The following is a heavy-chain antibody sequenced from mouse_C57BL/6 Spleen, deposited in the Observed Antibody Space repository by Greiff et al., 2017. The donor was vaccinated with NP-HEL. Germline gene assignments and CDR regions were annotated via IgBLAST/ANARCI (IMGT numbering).Heavy chain of an antibody. J-gene: IGHJ2*01. Sequence: VQLQQSGAELVRPGASVKLSCKASGYTFTDYYINWVKQRPGQGLEWIARIYPGSGNTYYNEKFKGKATLTAEKSSSTAYMQLSSLTSEDSAVYFCARWGQLRLSYFDYWGQGTTLTVSS. CDR3: ARWGQLRLSYFDY. D-gene: IGHD3-2*02. CDR2: IYPGSGNT. V-gene: IGHV1-76*01. CDR1: GYTFTDYY.